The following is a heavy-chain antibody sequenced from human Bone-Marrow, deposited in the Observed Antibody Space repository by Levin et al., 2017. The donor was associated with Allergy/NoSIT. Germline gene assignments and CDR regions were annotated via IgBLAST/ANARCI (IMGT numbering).Heavy chain of an antibody. D-gene: IGHD4-11*01. Sequence: PGGSLRLSCAASGFTFSNAWMSWVRQAPGKGLEWVGRIKSKTDGGTTDYAAPVKGRFIIPRDDSKYTLYLQMNSLNTEDTAVYYCTTHRPPQPYGNYPPGWFDPWGQGTLVTVAA. V-gene: IGHV3-15*01. CDR3: TTHRPPQPYGNYPPGWFDP. CDR2: IKSKTDGGTT. CDR1: GFTFSNAW. J-gene: IGHJ5*02.